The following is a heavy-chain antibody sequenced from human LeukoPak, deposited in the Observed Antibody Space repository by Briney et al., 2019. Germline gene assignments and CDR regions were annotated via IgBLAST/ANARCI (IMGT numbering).Heavy chain of an antibody. CDR1: GYTFTGYY. J-gene: IGHJ4*02. D-gene: IGHD2-15*01. CDR3: AGDGGLDY. V-gene: IGHV1-2*02. Sequence: ASVKVSCKASGYTFTGYYIHWLRQAPGQGLEWMGWINPNSGGTNFAQKFQGRVTMTRDTSISTAYMELSRLRSDDTAVYFCAGDGGLDYWGQGTLVTVSS. CDR2: INPNSGGT.